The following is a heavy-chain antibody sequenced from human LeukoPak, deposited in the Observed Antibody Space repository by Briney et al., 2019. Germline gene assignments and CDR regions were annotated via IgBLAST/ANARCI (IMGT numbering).Heavy chain of an antibody. CDR1: GYTFTSYY. J-gene: IGHJ3*02. CDR2: INPSGGST. CDR3: ARTQGDDAFDI. V-gene: IGHV1-46*01. Sequence: ASVKVSCKASGYTFTSYYMHWVRQAPGEGLEWMGIINPSGGSTSYAQKFQGRVTMTRDMSTSTVHMELSSLRSEDTAVYYCARTQGDDAFDIWGQGTMVTVSS. D-gene: IGHD3-16*01.